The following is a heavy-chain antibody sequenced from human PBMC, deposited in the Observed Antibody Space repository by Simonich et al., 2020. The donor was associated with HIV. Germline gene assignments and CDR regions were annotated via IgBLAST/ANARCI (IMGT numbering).Heavy chain of an antibody. CDR1: GGSFNTYY. CDR2: INHSGST. CDR3: ARGYSGYSFNY. D-gene: IGHD5-12*01. V-gene: IGHV4-34*01. Sequence: QVQLQQWGAGLLKPSETLSLSCAVYGGSFNTYYWSWIRQPPGKGLEWIGEINHSGSTNDNPSLKSRVTISVDTSKNQFSLKLSSVTAADTAVYYCARGYSGYSFNYWGQGTLVTVSS. J-gene: IGHJ4*02.